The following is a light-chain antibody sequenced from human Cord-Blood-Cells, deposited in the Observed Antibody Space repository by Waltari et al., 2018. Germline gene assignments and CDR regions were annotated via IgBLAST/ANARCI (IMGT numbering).Light chain of an antibody. Sequence: DIVMIQSPDSLAVSLGERATINCKSSQSVLYSSNNKNYLAWYQQKPGQPPKLLIYWASTRESGVPDRFSGSRSGTDFTLTIRSLQAEDVAVYYCQQYYSTPLTFGGGTKVEIK. J-gene: IGKJ4*01. CDR3: QQYYSTPLT. V-gene: IGKV4-1*01. CDR1: QSVLYSSNNKNY. CDR2: WAS.